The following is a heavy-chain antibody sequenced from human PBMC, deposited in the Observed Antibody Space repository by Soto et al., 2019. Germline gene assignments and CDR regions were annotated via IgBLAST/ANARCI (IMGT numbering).Heavy chain of an antibody. Sequence: QVQLVQSGAEGKKPGSSVKVSCKASGGTFSSYAISWVRQAPGQGLEWMGGIIPIFGTANYAQKFQGRVTITADESTSTAYMELSSLRSEDTAVYYCARDHGGRTPHTVYYDISGYYNYWGQGTLVTVSS. D-gene: IGHD3-22*01. CDR3: ARDHGGRTPHTVYYDISGYYNY. CDR1: GGTFSSYA. V-gene: IGHV1-69*01. J-gene: IGHJ4*02. CDR2: IIPIFGTA.